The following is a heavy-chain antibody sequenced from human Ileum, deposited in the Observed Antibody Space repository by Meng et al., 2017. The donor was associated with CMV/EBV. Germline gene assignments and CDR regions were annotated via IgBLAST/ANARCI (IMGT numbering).Heavy chain of an antibody. D-gene: IGHD4-23*01. J-gene: IGHJ4*02. Sequence: SVKVSCKASGYTFTTYGISWVRQAPGQGLEWMGWISAFNGNTRYAQKVQGRVTMTRDTSTSTAYMELRSLRSDDTAVYYCSREVDYGGYIVLGYWGQGTLVTVSS. CDR3: SREVDYGGYIVLGY. V-gene: IGHV1-18*01. CDR2: ISAFNGNT. CDR1: GYTFTTYG.